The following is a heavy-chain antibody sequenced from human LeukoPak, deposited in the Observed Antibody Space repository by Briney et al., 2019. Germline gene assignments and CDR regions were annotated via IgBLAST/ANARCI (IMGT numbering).Heavy chain of an antibody. Sequence: GGSLRLSCAASGFTVSSNYMSWVRQAPGKGLEWVSVIYSGGSTYYADSVKGRFTISRGNSKNTLYLQMNSLRAEDTAVYYCARDFRSSYCSSTSCYDYWGQGTLVTVSS. CDR3: ARDFRSSYCSSTSCYDY. CDR2: IYSGGST. J-gene: IGHJ4*02. CDR1: GFTVSSNY. V-gene: IGHV3-66*02. D-gene: IGHD2-2*01.